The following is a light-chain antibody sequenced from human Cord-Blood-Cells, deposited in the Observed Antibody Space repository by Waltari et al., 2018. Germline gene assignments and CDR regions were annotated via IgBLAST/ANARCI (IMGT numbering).Light chain of an antibody. CDR3: QQSYSTPPYT. CDR2: AAS. J-gene: IGKJ2*01. CDR1: QSISSY. Sequence: DIQMTQSPSSLSASVGDRVTITCRASQSISSYLNWYQQKPGKAPKLLIYAASSLQSGVPSRFSGSGSGTDCTLTISSLQPEDFATYYCQQSYSTPPYTFGQGIKLEIK. V-gene: IGKV1-39*01.